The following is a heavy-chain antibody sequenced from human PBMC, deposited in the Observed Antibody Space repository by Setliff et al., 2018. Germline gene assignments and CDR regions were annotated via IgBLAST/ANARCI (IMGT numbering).Heavy chain of an antibody. CDR2: IIPIFGTA. Sequence: SVKVSCKASGGTFSSYAISWVRQAPGQGLEWMGGIIPIFGTANYAQKFQGRVTMTRDTSTSTVYMELSSLRSEDTAVYYCVREGVDSRSSTDYRYYMDVWGKGTTVTVSS. CDR1: GGTFSSYA. J-gene: IGHJ6*03. V-gene: IGHV1-69*05. D-gene: IGHD3-22*01. CDR3: VREGVDSRSSTDYRYYMDV.